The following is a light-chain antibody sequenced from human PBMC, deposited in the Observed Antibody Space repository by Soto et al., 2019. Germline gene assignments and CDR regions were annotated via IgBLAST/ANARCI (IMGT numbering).Light chain of an antibody. V-gene: IGKV3-15*01. CDR1: RSVSSN. CDR3: QHYNDWPA. Sequence: EIVSSQSPATLSVSPGERATLSCRASRSVSSNLAWYQQKFGQAPRLLIYGASTRATGIPARFSGSGSGTEFTLTISSLQSEDFAVYYCQHYNDWPAFGQGTKVDIK. CDR2: GAS. J-gene: IGKJ1*01.